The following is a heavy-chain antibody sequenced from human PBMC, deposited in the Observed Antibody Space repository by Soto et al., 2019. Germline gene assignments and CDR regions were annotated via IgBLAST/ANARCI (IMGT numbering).Heavy chain of an antibody. CDR1: GFAFSNYS. D-gene: IGHD5-18*01. V-gene: IGHV3-48*01. Sequence: EVQLVESGGGLVQPGGSLRLSCAASGFAFSNYSMNWVRQAPGKGLEWISYISDSGSSISYTDSVKGRFTISRDNAKKSLYLQMNSLGAEDTAVYYCARGRYNAYWGQGSLVTVSS. CDR2: ISDSGSSI. J-gene: IGHJ4*02. CDR3: ARGRYNAY.